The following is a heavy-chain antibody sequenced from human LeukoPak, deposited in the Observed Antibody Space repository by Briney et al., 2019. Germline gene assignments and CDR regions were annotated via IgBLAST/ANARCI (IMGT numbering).Heavy chain of an antibody. CDR1: GVTFSNYA. CDR2: ISSDVGNK. D-gene: IGHD6-13*01. V-gene: IGHV3-30-3*01. CDR3: ARDRAAASWSGSFDY. J-gene: IGHJ4*02. Sequence: GGSLRLSCAASGVTFSNYAMHWVRQAPGKGLEWMAGISSDVGNKYYADSVKGRFTISTDNSKSTLYLQMSSLRTEDTAVYYCARDRAAASWSGSFDYWGQGTMVTVSS.